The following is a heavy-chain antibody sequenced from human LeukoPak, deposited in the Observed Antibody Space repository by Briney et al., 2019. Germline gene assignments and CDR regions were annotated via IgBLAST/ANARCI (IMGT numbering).Heavy chain of an antibody. J-gene: IGHJ4*02. D-gene: IGHD5-18*01. CDR2: IYWNDDK. CDR1: GFSLSTSGVG. CDR3: AHRHSYGLIAY. Sequence: ESGPTLVNPTQTLTLTCTFSGFSLSTSGVGVGWIRQTPGKALEWLALIYWNDDKRYSPSLKSRLTITKDTSKNQVVLTMTNMDPEDTATYYCAHRHSYGLIAYWGQGTLVTVSS. V-gene: IGHV2-5*01.